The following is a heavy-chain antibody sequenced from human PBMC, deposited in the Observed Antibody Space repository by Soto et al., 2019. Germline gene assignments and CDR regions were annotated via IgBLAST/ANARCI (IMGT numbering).Heavy chain of an antibody. V-gene: IGHV1-8*01. CDR3: ARGQDGASYPSDYYYGGMDV. J-gene: IGHJ6*02. CDR1: GYTFTRYD. Sequence: QVQLVQSGAEVKKPGASVKVSCKASGYTFTRYDINWVRQATGQGLEWMGWMNPNSGKTGYAQKFQGRVTMTRNASISTAYMELSSLSSEDTAVYYCARGQDGASYPSDYYYGGMDVWGQGTTVTVSS. D-gene: IGHD1-26*01. CDR2: MNPNSGKT.